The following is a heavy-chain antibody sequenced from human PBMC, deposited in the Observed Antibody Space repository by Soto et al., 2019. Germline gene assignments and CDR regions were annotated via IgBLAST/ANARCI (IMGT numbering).Heavy chain of an antibody. D-gene: IGHD2-8*01. CDR1: GYTFTSYS. Sequence: QVPLVQSGAEVKKPGASVKVSCKASGYTFTSYSISWVRQAPGQGLKWMGWISAYSGNTNYAQKLQGRVTMTTDTSTSTAYMELRILRSDDTAVYYCARPTPYCTNGVCHPNLFDYWGQGTLVTVSS. J-gene: IGHJ4*02. CDR3: ARPTPYCTNGVCHPNLFDY. CDR2: ISAYSGNT. V-gene: IGHV1-18*04.